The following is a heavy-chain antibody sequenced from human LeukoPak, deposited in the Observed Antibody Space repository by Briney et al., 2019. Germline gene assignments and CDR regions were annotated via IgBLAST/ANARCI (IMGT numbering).Heavy chain of an antibody. D-gene: IGHD3-9*01. Sequence: SQTLSLTCTVSGGSISNGDHYWSWIRQPPGKGLEWIGYIYYSGSTYYNPSLKSRVTISVDTSKNQFSLKLSSVTAADTAVYYCAREDILTGYEDYWGQGTLVTVSS. V-gene: IGHV4-30-4*01. J-gene: IGHJ4*02. CDR2: IYYSGST. CDR1: GGSISNGDHY. CDR3: AREDILTGYEDY.